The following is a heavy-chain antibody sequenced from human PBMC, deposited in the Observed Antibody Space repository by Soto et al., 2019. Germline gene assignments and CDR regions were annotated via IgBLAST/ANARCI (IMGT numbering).Heavy chain of an antibody. J-gene: IGHJ5*02. CDR1: GFIFSDSV. V-gene: IGHV3-73*01. CDR2: IRMKADNYAT. D-gene: IGHD1-1*01. CDR3: TRQGKGTSWFDL. Sequence: EVQLVESGGGLVQPGGSLKLSCAASGFIFSDSVMHWVRQASGKGLEWVGRIRMKADNYATTSAASVKGRFIISRDDSKNTAYLQMNSPKTEDTAMYYCTRQGKGTSWFDLWGQGTLVIVSS.